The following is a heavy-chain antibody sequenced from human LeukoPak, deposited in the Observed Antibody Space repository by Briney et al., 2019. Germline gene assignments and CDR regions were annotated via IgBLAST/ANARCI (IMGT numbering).Heavy chain of an antibody. Sequence: GASVKVSCKASGYTFTGYYMHWVRQAPGQGLEWMGWINPNSGGTNYAQKFQGRVTMTRDTSISTAYMELSRLRSDDTAVYYCAWYYYDSSGYSPRDWFDPWGQGTLVTVSS. CDR3: AWYYYDSSGYSPRDWFDP. V-gene: IGHV1-2*02. CDR1: GYTFTGYY. CDR2: INPNSGGT. J-gene: IGHJ5*02. D-gene: IGHD3-22*01.